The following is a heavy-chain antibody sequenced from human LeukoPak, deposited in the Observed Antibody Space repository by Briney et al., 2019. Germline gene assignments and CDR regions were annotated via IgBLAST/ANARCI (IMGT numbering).Heavy chain of an antibody. CDR3: ARARFTTYRTPNAFDI. Sequence: SETLSLTCTVSGGPISSRSYYWGWIRQPPGKGLEWIGSIYYSGSTYYNPSLKSRVTISVDTSKNQFSLKLSSVTAADTAVYYCARARFTTYRTPNAFDIWGQGTMVTVSS. J-gene: IGHJ3*02. D-gene: IGHD4-17*01. CDR1: GGPISSRSYY. CDR2: IYYSGST. V-gene: IGHV4-39*07.